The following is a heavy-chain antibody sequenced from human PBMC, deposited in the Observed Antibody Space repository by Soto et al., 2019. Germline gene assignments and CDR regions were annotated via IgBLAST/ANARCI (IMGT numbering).Heavy chain of an antibody. CDR1: GFTFSSSW. Sequence: GGSLRLSCAASGFTFSSSWMHWVRQAPGKGLVWVSRVSGDGSSTNYADSVKGRFTISRDNAKNSLYLQMNSLRAEDTAVYYCARVPNTGTTSYWGQGTLVTVSS. CDR3: ARVPNTGTTSY. D-gene: IGHD1-1*01. V-gene: IGHV3-74*01. CDR2: VSGDGSST. J-gene: IGHJ4*02.